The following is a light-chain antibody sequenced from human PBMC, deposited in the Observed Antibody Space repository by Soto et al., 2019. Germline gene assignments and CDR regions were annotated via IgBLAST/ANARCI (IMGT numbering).Light chain of an antibody. V-gene: IGKV3-15*01. CDR3: QQYNNWPPMYT. CDR2: GAS. Sequence: EIVMTQSPATLSVSPGERATLSCRASQSVSSNLAWYQQKPGQAPRLLIYGASPRATGIPARFSGSGSGTEFTLTISSLPSEDFAVYYCQQYNNWPPMYTFGQGTKLEIK. CDR1: QSVSSN. J-gene: IGKJ2*01.